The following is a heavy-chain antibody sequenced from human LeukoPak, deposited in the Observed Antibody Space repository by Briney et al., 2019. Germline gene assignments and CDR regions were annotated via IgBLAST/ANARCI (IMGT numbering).Heavy chain of an antibody. CDR1: GGSISSYY. CDR3: ARVLGCRSTSCYRSGFDP. J-gene: IGHJ5*02. Sequence: SETLSLTCTVSGGSISSYYWSWIRQPPGQGLEWIGYIYYSGSTNYNPSLKSRVTISVDTSKNQFSLKLSSVTAADTAVYYCARVLGCRSTSCYRSGFDPWGQGTLVTVSS. CDR2: IYYSGST. D-gene: IGHD2-2*01. V-gene: IGHV4-59*01.